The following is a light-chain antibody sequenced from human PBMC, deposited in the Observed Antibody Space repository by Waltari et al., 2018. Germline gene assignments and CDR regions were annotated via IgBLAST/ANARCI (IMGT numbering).Light chain of an antibody. CDR3: QQYNSYSLLT. Sequence: DIQLTQPPSTLPASVGDRVVLPCRASQSISKGLAWYQQKPGKAPNLLIYKASTLESGVPSRFSGSGSGTDVTLTISSLQPDDFATYYCQQYNSYSLLTFGGGTKIEIK. CDR1: QSISKG. J-gene: IGKJ4*01. CDR2: KAS. V-gene: IGKV1-5*03.